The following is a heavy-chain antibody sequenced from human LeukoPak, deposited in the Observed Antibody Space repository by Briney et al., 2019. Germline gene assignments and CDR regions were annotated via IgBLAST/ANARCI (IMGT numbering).Heavy chain of an antibody. CDR3: ARETPKTDTAMVNWFDP. CDR2: IYYSGST. V-gene: IGHV4-31*03. CDR1: GGSFSSGGYY. D-gene: IGHD5-18*01. Sequence: SETLSLTCTVSGGSFSSGGYYWSWIRQHPGKGLEWIGYIYYSGSTYYNPSLKSRVTISVDTSKNQFSLKLSSVTAADTAVYYCARETPKTDTAMVNWFDPWGQGTLVTVSS. J-gene: IGHJ5*02.